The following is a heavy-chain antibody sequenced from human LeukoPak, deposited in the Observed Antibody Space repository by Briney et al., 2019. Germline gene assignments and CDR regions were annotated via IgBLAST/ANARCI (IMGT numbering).Heavy chain of an antibody. V-gene: IGHV3-66*01. CDR3: ARDYGEYYYDSSGYYGGFDY. CDR1: ELTVSSNC. D-gene: IGHD3-22*01. Sequence: GGSLRLSCAASELTVSSNCMTWVRQAPGKGLEWVSFSDGSTYYADSVRGRFTISRDNAKNSLYLQMNSLRAEDTAVYYCARDYGEYYYDSSGYYGGFDYWGQGTLVTVSS. J-gene: IGHJ4*02. CDR2: SDGST.